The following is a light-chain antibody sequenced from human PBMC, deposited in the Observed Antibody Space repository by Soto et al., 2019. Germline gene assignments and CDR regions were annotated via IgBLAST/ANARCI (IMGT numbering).Light chain of an antibody. CDR3: AAWDDSLNGPV. CDR2: SNN. CDR1: SSNIGSNT. V-gene: IGLV1-44*01. J-gene: IGLJ3*02. Sequence: QSVLTQPPSASGTPGQRVTISCSGSSSNIGSNTVNWYQQLPGTAPKLLMCSNNQRPSGVPDRFSGSKSGTSASLAISGLQSEDEADYYCAAWDDSLNGPVFGGGTKLTVL.